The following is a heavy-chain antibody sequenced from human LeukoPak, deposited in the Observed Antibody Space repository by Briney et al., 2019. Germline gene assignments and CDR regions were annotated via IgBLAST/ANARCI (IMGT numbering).Heavy chain of an antibody. Sequence: GGSLRLSCAASGFTFSSYAMNWVRQAPGKGLEWVSIISGSGDNTYYTDSVKGRFTISRDNAKNSLYLQMNSLRAEDTAVYYCARDWGVYGDYVYWGQGTLVTVSS. J-gene: IGHJ4*02. CDR2: ISGSGDNT. V-gene: IGHV3-21*01. CDR3: ARDWGVYGDYVY. D-gene: IGHD4-17*01. CDR1: GFTFSSYA.